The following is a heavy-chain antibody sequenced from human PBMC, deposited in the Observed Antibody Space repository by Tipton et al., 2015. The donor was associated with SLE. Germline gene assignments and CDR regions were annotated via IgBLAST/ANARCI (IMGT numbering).Heavy chain of an antibody. Sequence: TLSLTCTVSGGSISGYYWSWIRQAAGKGLEWIGRFDPNGSTRYNPSFQSRVTMSMDTSKKQFSLVLSSVTAADTAVYYCAAHAAGRGGSGYWGQGTLVTVSS. D-gene: IGHD2-15*01. CDR3: AAHAAGRGGSGY. CDR2: FDPNGST. CDR1: GGSISGYY. V-gene: IGHV4-4*07. J-gene: IGHJ4*02.